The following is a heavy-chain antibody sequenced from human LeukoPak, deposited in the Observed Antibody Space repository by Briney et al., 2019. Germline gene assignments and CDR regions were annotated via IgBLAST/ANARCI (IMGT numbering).Heavy chain of an antibody. J-gene: IGHJ4*02. V-gene: IGHV3-23*01. D-gene: IGHD3-10*01. CDR2: ISGSGGST. CDR3: AKDFRRDEYYYGSGTLRYFDY. Sequence: GGSLRLSCAASGFTFSSYWMSWVRQAPGKGLEWVSAISGSGGSTYYADSVKGRFTISRDNSKNTLYLQMNSLRAEDTAVYYCAKDFRRDEYYYGSGTLRYFDYWGQGTLVTVSS. CDR1: GFTFSSYW.